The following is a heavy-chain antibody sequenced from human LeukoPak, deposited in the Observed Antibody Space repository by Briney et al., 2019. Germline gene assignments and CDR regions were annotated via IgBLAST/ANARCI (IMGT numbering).Heavy chain of an antibody. CDR2: INHSGST. D-gene: IGHD6-19*01. J-gene: IGHJ5*02. CDR1: GGSFSGYY. CDR3: ARLSVAVAGTGDWFDP. Sequence: SETLSLTCAVYGGSFSGYYWSWIRQPPGKGLEWIGEINHSGSTNYNPSLKSRVTISVDTSKNQFSLKLSSVTAADTAVYYCARLSVAVAGTGDWFDPWGQGTLVTVSS. V-gene: IGHV4-34*01.